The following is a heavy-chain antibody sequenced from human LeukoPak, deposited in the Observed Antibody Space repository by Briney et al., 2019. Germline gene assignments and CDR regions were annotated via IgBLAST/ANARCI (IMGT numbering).Heavy chain of an antibody. D-gene: IGHD2-21*01. CDR1: GLTYTNYA. CDR3: TKGLGPMAIHPVR. J-gene: IGHJ4*02. Sequence: RRSLRLSCADSGLTYTNYAMSWSRQAPGEGLEWVSAMSSSDGSTYYADSVEGRFTISRDSSKSMLYLHMNSLRGEHTALYYCTKGLGPMAIHPVRWGQGTLVTVSS. V-gene: IGHV3-23*01. CDR2: MSSSDGST.